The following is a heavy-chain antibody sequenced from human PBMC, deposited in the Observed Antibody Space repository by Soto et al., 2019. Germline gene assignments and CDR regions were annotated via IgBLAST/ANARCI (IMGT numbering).Heavy chain of an antibody. CDR1: GGSISSSSYY. CDR3: ARYCISTSCPFDY. D-gene: IGHD2-2*01. Sequence: SETLSLTCTVSGGSISSSSYYWGWIRQPPGKGLEWIGSIYYSGSTYYNQSLKSRVTISVDTSKNQFSLKLSSVTAADTAVYYCARYCISTSCPFDYWGQGTLVTVSS. V-gene: IGHV4-39*01. J-gene: IGHJ4*02. CDR2: IYYSGST.